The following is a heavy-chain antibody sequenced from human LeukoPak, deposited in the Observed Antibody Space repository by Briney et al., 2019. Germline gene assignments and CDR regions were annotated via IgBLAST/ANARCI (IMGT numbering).Heavy chain of an antibody. V-gene: IGHV4-59*01. CDR2: IYYSGST. Sequence: SETLSLTCTVSGGSISSYYWSWIRQPPGKGLEWIGYIYYSGSTNYNPSLKSRVTISVDTSKNQFSLKLSSVTAADTAVYYCARDHRKPAFPHHYYGMDVWGQGTTVTVSS. CDR1: GGSISSYY. J-gene: IGHJ6*02. CDR3: ARDHRKPAFPHHYYGMDV.